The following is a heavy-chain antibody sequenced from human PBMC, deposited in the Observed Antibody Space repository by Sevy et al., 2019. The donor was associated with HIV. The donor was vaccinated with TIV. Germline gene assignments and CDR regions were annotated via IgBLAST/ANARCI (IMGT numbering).Heavy chain of an antibody. CDR1: GGSINSDSYY. CDR3: ARFEYGDYVSHFEY. V-gene: IGHV4-39*01. D-gene: IGHD2-21*02. J-gene: IGHJ4*02. CDR2: IYYSGTT. Sequence: SETLSLTCTVSGGSINSDSYYWGWIRQPPGKGLEWIGNIYYSGTTYYYPSLKSRVTISVDTSKNQYSLKLSSVTAADTAVYYCARFEYGDYVSHFEYWGQGTLVTVSS.